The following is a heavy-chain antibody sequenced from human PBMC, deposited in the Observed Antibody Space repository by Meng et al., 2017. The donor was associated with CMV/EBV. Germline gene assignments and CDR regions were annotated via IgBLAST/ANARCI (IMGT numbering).Heavy chain of an antibody. Sequence: GGSLRLSCAASGFTFSSYSMNWVRQAPGKGLEWVSSISSSSSYIYYADSVKGRFTISRDNAKNSLYLQMNSLKTEDTAVYYCTTDGRYYDFWSGYYLAFDIWGQGTMVTVSS. CDR2: ISSSSSYI. CDR3: TTDGRYYDFWSGYYLAFDI. J-gene: IGHJ3*02. CDR1: GFTFSSYS. D-gene: IGHD3-3*01. V-gene: IGHV3-21*03.